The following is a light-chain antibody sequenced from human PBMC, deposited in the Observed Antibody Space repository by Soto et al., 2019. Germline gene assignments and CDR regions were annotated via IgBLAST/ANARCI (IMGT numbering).Light chain of an antibody. CDR3: QQYDTYPLT. CDR2: TAS. Sequence: DIQMTQSPSTLSASVGDRVTITCRASQSISSWLAWYQQKPGKGPKLLIYTASSLESGVPSRFSGSGSGTEFTLTISTLQPDEFATYFCQQYDTYPLTFGGGTKVEI. V-gene: IGKV1-5*03. CDR1: QSISSW. J-gene: IGKJ4*01.